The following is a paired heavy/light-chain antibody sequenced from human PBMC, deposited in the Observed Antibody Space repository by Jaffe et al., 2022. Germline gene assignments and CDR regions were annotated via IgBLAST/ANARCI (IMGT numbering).Heavy chain of an antibody. V-gene: IGHV3-74*01. CDR3: ASGDHVDY. CDR1: GFTFTNYW. CDR2: INVAGNIT. Sequence: EVHLVESGGGLVQPGGSLTLSCVVSGFTFTNYWMHWVRQAPGKGLEWVSRINVAGNITRYADTVKGRFTVSRDNVKSTVYLQMNSLRAEDTAIYFCASGDHVDYWGQGTLLTVSS. D-gene: IGHD4-17*01. J-gene: IGHJ4*02.
Light chain of an antibody. CDR2: EDT. Sequence: SYELTQPPSVSVSPGQTARITCSGDALPKKYVYWYQQKSGQAPVMVIYEDTKRPSGIPERFSGSSAGTMGTLTISGAQVEDEADYYCFSSDTSGNEVFGGGTKLTVL. J-gene: IGLJ3*02. CDR3: FSSDTSGNEV. CDR1: ALPKKY. V-gene: IGLV3-10*01.